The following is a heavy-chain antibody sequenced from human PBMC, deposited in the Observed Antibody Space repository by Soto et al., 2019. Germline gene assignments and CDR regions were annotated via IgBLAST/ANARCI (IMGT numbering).Heavy chain of an antibody. D-gene: IGHD2-15*01. V-gene: IGHV1-3*01. Sequence: ASVKVSCKASGYTFTSYAMHWVRQAPGQRLEWMGWINAGNGNTKYSQKFQGRVTITRDTSASTAYMELSSLRSEDTAVYYCARGTPRYCSGGSCNWFDPWGQGTLVTV. CDR1: GYTFTSYA. CDR2: INAGNGNT. J-gene: IGHJ5*02. CDR3: ARGTPRYCSGGSCNWFDP.